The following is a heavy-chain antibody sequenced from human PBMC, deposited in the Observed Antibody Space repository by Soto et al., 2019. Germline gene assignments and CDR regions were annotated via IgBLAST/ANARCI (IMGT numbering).Heavy chain of an antibody. V-gene: IGHV4-30-4*01. CDR2: IYSTGST. CDR1: GGTISSGDYF. J-gene: IGHJ4*02. D-gene: IGHD2-2*01. Sequence: QVQLQESGPGLVKSSQTLALTCTVSGGTISSGDYFWSWIRQPPGKGLVWIGYIYSTGSTYYNPSPKTRFTIPVDTSRNQFSLWLSSVTAADTALYYWARRMPIDSCRFDYWGQASLVSVSS. CDR3: ARRMPIDSCRFDY.